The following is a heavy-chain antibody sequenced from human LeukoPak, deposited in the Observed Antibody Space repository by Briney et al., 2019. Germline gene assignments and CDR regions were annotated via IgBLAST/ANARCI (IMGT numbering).Heavy chain of an antibody. J-gene: IGHJ5*02. CDR1: GGSFSGYY. CDR2: INHSGST. Sequence: SETLSLTCAVYGGSFSGYYWSWIRQPPGKGLEWIGEINHSGSTNYNPSLKSRVTISVDTSKNQFSQKPSSVTAADTAVYYCARGRMVRGVISSWFDPWGQGTLVTASS. V-gene: IGHV4-34*01. D-gene: IGHD3-10*01. CDR3: ARGRMVRGVISSWFDP.